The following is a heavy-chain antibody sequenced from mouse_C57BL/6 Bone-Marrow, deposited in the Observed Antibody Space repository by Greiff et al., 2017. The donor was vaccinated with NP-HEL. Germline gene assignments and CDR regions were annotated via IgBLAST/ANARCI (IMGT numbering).Heavy chain of an antibody. CDR2: IRNKANGYTT. CDR1: GFTFTDYY. V-gene: IGHV7-3*01. Sequence: EVKLMESGGGLVQPGGSLSLSCAASGFTFTDYYMSWVRQPPGKALEWLGFIRNKANGYTTEYSASVKGRFTISRDNSLSILYLQMNALRAQDSATYYCARDHGYVDYWGQGTTLTVSS. CDR3: ARDHGYVDY. J-gene: IGHJ2*01.